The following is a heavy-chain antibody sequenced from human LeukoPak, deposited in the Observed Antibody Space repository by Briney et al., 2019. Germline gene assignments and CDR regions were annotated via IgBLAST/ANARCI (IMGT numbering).Heavy chain of an antibody. D-gene: IGHD2-15*01. CDR3: ARFVVVVAATGLYYYYGMDV. J-gene: IGHJ6*02. CDR2: INPNSGGT. V-gene: IGHV1-2*02. Sequence: ASLKVSCKASGYTFTVYYMHWVRQAPGQGLEWMGWINPNSGGTNYAQKFQGRVTMTRDTSISTAYMELSRLRSDDTAVYYCARFVVVVAATGLYYYYGMDVWGQGTTVTVSS. CDR1: GYTFTVYY.